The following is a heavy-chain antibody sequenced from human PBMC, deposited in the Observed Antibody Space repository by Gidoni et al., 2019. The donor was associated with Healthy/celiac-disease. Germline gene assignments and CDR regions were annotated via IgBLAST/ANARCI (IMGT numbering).Heavy chain of an antibody. CDR2: IIPIFGTA. D-gene: IGHD5-12*01. V-gene: IGHV1-69*01. Sequence: VRQAPGQGLEWMGGIIPIFGTANYAQKFQGRVTITADESTSTAYMELSSLRSEDTAVYYCARDLEVATSPLGYYYGMDVWGQGTTVTVS. J-gene: IGHJ6*02. CDR3: ARDLEVATSPLGYYYGMDV.